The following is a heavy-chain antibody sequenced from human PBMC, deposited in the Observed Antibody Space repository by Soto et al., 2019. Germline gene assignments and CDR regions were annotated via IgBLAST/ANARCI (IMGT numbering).Heavy chain of an antibody. V-gene: IGHV5-51*01. CDR2: IEPGDSDT. CDR3: ARGYCTTNICDPWFDP. Sequence: GESLKISCTGVGYSFTSYWIGWVRQMPGKGLEWMGIIEPGDSDTRYSPSFQDQVTISADKSISTVYLQWSSLKASDTAMYYCARGYCTTNICDPWFDPWGQGTLVTVSS. J-gene: IGHJ5*02. D-gene: IGHD2-8*01. CDR1: GYSFTSYW.